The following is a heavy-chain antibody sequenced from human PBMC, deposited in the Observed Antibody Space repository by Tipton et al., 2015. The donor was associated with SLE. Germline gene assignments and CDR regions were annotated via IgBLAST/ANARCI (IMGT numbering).Heavy chain of an antibody. CDR1: GFTFNRYS. CDR2: ISSSSSYT. Sequence: SLRLSREASGFTFNRYSMNWVRQAPGKGLEWVSYISSSSSYTNYADSVQGRFTISRDNAKNSLYLEMNSLRAEDTAVYYCARGGSESYYTYWFDPWGQGTLVNVSS. J-gene: IGHJ5*02. CDR3: ARGGSESYYTYWFDP. V-gene: IGHV3-21*05. D-gene: IGHD3-10*01.